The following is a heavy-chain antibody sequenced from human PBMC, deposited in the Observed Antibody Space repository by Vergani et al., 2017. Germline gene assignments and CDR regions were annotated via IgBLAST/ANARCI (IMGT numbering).Heavy chain of an antibody. CDR2: IKNTGDGT. D-gene: IGHD5-24*01. CDR1: GFPFSSHA. V-gene: IGHV3-23*01. J-gene: IGHJ4*02. Sequence: EVQLLQSEGAVVQPGGSLRLSCVASGFPFSSHAMSWVRQGHGQGREWVSSIKNTGDGTHYANSCKGRFTISRDNSKNTLYLQRNSLRVEETAVYYCGRGSDNYNWGQGTLVTVSS. CDR3: GRGSDNYN.